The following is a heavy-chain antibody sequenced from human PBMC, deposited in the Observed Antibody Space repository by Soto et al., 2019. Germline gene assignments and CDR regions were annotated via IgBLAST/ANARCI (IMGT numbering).Heavy chain of an antibody. J-gene: IGHJ6*02. D-gene: IGHD3-9*01. CDR2: IYYSGST. V-gene: IGHV4-30-4*01. CDR3: ARVDIWTVYGCMDV. Sequence: PSETLSLTCTVSGDSIRSGNHYWSWIRQPPGKGLEWIGYIYYSGSTYYSPSLKSRVTISVDTSKNQFSLKLSSMTAADTAVYYCARVDIWTVYGCMDVWGQGTTVTVSS. CDR1: GDSIRSGNHY.